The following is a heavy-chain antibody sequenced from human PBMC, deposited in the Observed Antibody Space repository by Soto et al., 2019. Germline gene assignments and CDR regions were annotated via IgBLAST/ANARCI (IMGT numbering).Heavy chain of an antibody. CDR2: ISGSGGST. Sequence: GGSLRLSCVAPGFTLSSYAMSWVRQAPGKGLEWVSTISGSGGSTYYADAVKGRFTISRDNSKNTVYLQMNSLTAEDTAVYYCAKDSNRDSYGQWYFDYWGHGTLVTVSS. D-gene: IGHD5-18*01. CDR3: AKDSNRDSYGQWYFDY. V-gene: IGHV3-23*01. J-gene: IGHJ4*01. CDR1: GFTLSSYA.